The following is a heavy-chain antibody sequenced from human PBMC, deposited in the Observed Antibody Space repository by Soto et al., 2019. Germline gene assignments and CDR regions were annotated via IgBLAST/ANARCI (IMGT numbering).Heavy chain of an antibody. D-gene: IGHD6-13*01. Sequence: EVQLLESGGGLVQPGGSLRVSCAVSGFRYSSYAMSWVRQAPGKGLEWVSTVGGGGGSKYYADSVKGRFTISRDNLDNTLHLQMNSLRADDTAVYFCARGSSWSASDLWGQGILVTVSS. CDR1: GFRYSSYA. V-gene: IGHV3-23*01. CDR3: ARGSSWSASDL. J-gene: IGHJ4*02. CDR2: VGGGGGSK.